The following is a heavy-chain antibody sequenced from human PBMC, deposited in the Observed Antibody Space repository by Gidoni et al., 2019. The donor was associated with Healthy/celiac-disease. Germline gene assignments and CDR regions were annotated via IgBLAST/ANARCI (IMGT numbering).Heavy chain of an antibody. Sequence: QVQLVEFGGGVVQPGRSMPLSCAASVFTFSSYGMTWVRQAPGKGLEWVAVISYDGSNKYYAGCEKGRFTISEDNSKNKLYLQMNSQSAEDTGVDYCAKFIFSSSSDFDYWGRGTLVTVSS. J-gene: IGHJ4*02. V-gene: IGHV3-30*18. D-gene: IGHD6-13*01. CDR2: ISYDGSNK. CDR3: AKFIFSSSSDFDY. CDR1: VFTFSSYG.